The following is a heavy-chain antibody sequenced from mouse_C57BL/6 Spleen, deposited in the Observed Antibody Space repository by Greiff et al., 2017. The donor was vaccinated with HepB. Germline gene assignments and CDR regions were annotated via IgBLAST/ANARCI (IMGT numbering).Heavy chain of an antibody. D-gene: IGHD4-1*01. Sequence: VQLQQSGAELARPGASVKLSCKASGYTFTSYGISWVKQRTGQGLEWIGEIYPRSGNTYYNEKFKGKATLTADKSSSTAYMELRSLTSEDSAVYFCARWDCPFAYWGQGTLVTVSA. J-gene: IGHJ3*01. V-gene: IGHV1-81*01. CDR1: GYTFTSYG. CDR2: IYPRSGNT. CDR3: ARWDCPFAY.